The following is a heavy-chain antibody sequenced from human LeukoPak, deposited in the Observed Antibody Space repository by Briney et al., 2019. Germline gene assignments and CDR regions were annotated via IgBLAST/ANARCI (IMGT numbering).Heavy chain of an antibody. J-gene: IGHJ5*02. Sequence: GASVKVSCKASGYTFTSYYMHWVRQAPGQGLEWMGGIIPIFGTANYAQKFQSRVTITADESTSTAYMELSSLRSEDTAVYYCARGYSNYVCGPWGQGTLVTVSS. CDR1: GYTFTSYY. D-gene: IGHD4-11*01. CDR2: IIPIFGTA. CDR3: ARGYSNYVCGP. V-gene: IGHV1-69*13.